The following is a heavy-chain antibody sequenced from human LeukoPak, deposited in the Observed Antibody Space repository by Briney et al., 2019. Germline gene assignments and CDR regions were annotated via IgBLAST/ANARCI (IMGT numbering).Heavy chain of an antibody. V-gene: IGHV1-18*01. CDR1: GYTFTIYG. CDR3: ARAEYCSSTSCYSGGRLYSSSAGDY. J-gene: IGHJ4*02. Sequence: ASVTVSCKASGYTFTIYGISWVRQAPGQGLEWMGWISAYNGNTNYAQKFQGRVTMTTDTSTSTAYMELRSLRSDDTAVYYCARAEYCSSTSCYSGGRLYSSSAGDYWGQGTLVTVSS. CDR2: ISAYNGNT. D-gene: IGHD2-2*01.